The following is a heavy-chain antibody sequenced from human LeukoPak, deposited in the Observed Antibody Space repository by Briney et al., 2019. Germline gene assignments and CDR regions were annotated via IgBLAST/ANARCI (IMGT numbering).Heavy chain of an antibody. J-gene: IGHJ4*02. CDR1: GFTFNVYT. D-gene: IGHD1/OR15-1a*01. CDR3: ARGGTTRSSYDS. V-gene: IGHV3-21*06. Sequence: GGSLRLSCTASGFTFNVYTMNWVRQAPGKGLGWVSGIHTSGVYSYYAYSVRGSFTISRDNTQNSLYVQMNSLRAEARAVYYCARGGTTRSSYDSWGQGILVPVSS. CDR2: IHTSGVYS.